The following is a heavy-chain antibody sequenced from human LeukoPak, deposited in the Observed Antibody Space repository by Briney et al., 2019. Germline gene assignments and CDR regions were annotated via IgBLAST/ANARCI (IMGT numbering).Heavy chain of an antibody. CDR3: AXXXXXXYYSRENY. CDR2: ISWNSGSI. V-gene: IGHV3-9*01. CDR1: GFTFDDYA. D-gene: IGHD3-22*01. J-gene: IGHJ4*02. Sequence: GGSLRLSCAASGFTFDDYAMHWVRQAPGKGLEWVSGISWNSGSIGHADSVKGRFTISRDNAKNSPYLQMNSLRAEDTALYYCAXXXXXXYYSRENYWGQGTLVT.